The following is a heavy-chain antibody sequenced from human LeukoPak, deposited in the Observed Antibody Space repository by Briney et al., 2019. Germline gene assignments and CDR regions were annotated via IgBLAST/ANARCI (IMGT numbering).Heavy chain of an antibody. Sequence: ASVKVSCKASGYTFTSYGISWVRQAPGQGLEWMGWISAYNGNTNYAQKLQGRVTMTTDTSTSTAYMELRSLRSDDTAVYYCASAYCSSTSCYRIEAFDIWGQGTMVTVSS. D-gene: IGHD2-2*01. J-gene: IGHJ3*02. CDR1: GYTFTSYG. V-gene: IGHV1-18*01. CDR2: ISAYNGNT. CDR3: ASAYCSSTSCYRIEAFDI.